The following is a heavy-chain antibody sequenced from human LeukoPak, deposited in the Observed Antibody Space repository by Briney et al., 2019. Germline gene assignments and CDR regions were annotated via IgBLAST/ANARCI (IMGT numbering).Heavy chain of an antibody. V-gene: IGHV1-69*13. CDR2: IIPIFGTA. J-gene: IGHJ1*01. CDR1: GGTFSSYA. Sequence: SVKVSCKASGGTFSSYAISWVRQAPGQGLEWMGGIIPIFGTANYAQKFQGRVTITADESTSTAYMELSSLRSEDTAVYYCASIPTQIGYCSGGSCYPEFFQHWGQGTLVTVSS. D-gene: IGHD2-15*01. CDR3: ASIPTQIGYCSGGSCYPEFFQH.